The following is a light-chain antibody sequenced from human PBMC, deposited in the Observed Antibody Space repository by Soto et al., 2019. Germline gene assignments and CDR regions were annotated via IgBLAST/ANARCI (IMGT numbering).Light chain of an antibody. CDR1: QSVRTY. Sequence: EIVLTQSPVTLSLSPGERATLSCRASQSVRTYLAWYQVKPGQAPRLLIYDASSRASGVPARFSGSGSGTEFTLTISSLEPEDFAVYYCQQRNMWPPITFGQGTRLEIK. CDR3: QQRNMWPPIT. J-gene: IGKJ5*01. CDR2: DAS. V-gene: IGKV3-11*01.